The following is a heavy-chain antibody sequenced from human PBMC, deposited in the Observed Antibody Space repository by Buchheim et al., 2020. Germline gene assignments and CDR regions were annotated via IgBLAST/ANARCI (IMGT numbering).Heavy chain of an antibody. CDR1: GFTFSSYG. J-gene: IGHJ4*02. D-gene: IGHD5-18*01. CDR2: ISYDGSNK. CDR3: AKDVFYSYGYAGPDY. Sequence: QVQLVESGGGVVQPGRSLRLSCAASGFTFSSYGMHWVRQAPGKGLEWVAVISYDGSNKYYADSVKGRFTISRDNSKKTLYLQMNSLRAEDTAVYYCAKDVFYSYGYAGPDYWGQGTL. V-gene: IGHV3-30*18.